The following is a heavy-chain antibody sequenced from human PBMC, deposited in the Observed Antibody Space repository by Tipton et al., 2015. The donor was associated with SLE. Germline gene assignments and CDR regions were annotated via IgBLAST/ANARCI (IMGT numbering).Heavy chain of an antibody. J-gene: IGHJ6*02. CDR3: ARGRSSGYDYEDYYYYGMDV. CDR2: IYAGTGHT. V-gene: IGHV1-3*01. D-gene: IGHD5-12*01. Sequence: QLVQSGTEVKKPGTSVRISCKASGYTFINYGIHWLRQAPGQRLEWMGWIYAGTGHTKYSQKFQGRVTITMDTSASTVYMEMTSLRSEDTAVYYCARGRSSGYDYEDYYYYGMDVWGQGTTVTVSS. CDR1: GYTFINYG.